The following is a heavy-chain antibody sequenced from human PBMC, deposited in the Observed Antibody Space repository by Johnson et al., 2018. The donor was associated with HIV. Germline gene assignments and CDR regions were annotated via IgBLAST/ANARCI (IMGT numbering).Heavy chain of an antibody. D-gene: IGHD3-10*01. CDR2: ISYDGRTQ. CDR1: GFAFSSYA. Sequence: QVQLVESGGGVVQPGRSLRLSCATSGFAFSSYAVHWVRQAPGKGLDWLAVISYDGRTQQYAESVKGRFTNSRDNSKNTLYRQMNSLRAEDTAVYYCAKSPMVRGSEGAFDIWGQGTMVTVSS. CDR3: AKSPMVRGSEGAFDI. V-gene: IGHV3-30-3*02. J-gene: IGHJ3*02.